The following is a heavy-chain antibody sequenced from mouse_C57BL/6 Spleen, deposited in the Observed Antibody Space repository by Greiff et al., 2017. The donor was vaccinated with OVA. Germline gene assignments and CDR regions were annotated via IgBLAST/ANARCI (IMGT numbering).Heavy chain of an antibody. CDR2: ISSGSSTI. CDR1: GFTFSDYG. CDR3: ARVIYYYGSSPYYFDD. J-gene: IGHJ2*01. Sequence: EVKLVESGGGLVKPGGSLKLSCAASGFTFSDYGMHWVRQAPEQGLEWVAYISSGSSTIYYADTVKGRFTISRDNAKNTLFLQKTRHMSEDTAMYDCARVIYYYGSSPYYFDDWGKGTTLTVSS. D-gene: IGHD1-1*01. V-gene: IGHV5-17*01.